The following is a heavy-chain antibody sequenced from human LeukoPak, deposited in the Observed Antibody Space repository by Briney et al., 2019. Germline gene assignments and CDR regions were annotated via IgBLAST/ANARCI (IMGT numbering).Heavy chain of an antibody. V-gene: IGHV3-33*01. D-gene: IGHD6-13*01. Sequence: GGTLRLSCAASGYTFSAYGMHWVRQAPGKGLEWVAFIWYDGSDKLYADSVKGRFTISRDNSKNTVYLQVNSLRAGDTALYYCARDEKPYTGSWLFDYWGQGTLVTVSS. J-gene: IGHJ4*02. CDR2: IWYDGSDK. CDR1: GYTFSAYG. CDR3: ARDEKPYTGSWLFDY.